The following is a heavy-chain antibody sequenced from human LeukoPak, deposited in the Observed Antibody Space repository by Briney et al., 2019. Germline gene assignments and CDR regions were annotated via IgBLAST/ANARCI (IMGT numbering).Heavy chain of an antibody. V-gene: IGHV1-46*01. D-gene: IGHD3-3*01. CDR3: ARASITIFGVGDY. CDR1: GYTFTSYY. J-gene: IGHJ4*02. Sequence: ASVKVSCKASGYTFTSYYMHWVRQAPGQGLGWMGIINPSGGSTSYAQKFQGRVTMTRDTSTSTVYMELISLRSEDTAVYYCARASITIFGVGDYWGQGTLVTVSS. CDR2: INPSGGST.